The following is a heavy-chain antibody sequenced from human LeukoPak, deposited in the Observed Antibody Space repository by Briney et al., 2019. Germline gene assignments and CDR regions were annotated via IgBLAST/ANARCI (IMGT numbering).Heavy chain of an antibody. D-gene: IGHD3/OR15-3a*01. CDR1: GFTFKNYG. Sequence: PGGSLRLSCAASGFTFKNYGMHWVRQPPGKGLEWVAYIWADESGKYYTDAVRGRFTISRDRSKNTLYLQMNSLRPGDTAIYYCAKDFQWTFDYWGQGNLVTVSS. CDR2: IWADESGK. CDR3: AKDFQWTFDY. J-gene: IGHJ4*02. V-gene: IGHV3-30*02.